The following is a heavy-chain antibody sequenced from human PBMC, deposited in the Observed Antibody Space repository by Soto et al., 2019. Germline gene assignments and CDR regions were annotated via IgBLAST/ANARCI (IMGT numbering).Heavy chain of an antibody. D-gene: IGHD5-12*01. CDR2: IYPGDSDT. CDR3: ARLVATREIYYYYYGMDV. J-gene: IGHJ6*02. CDR1: GFSFTNYW. V-gene: IGHV5-51*01. Sequence: PGESLKISCKGSGFSFTNYWIGWVRQMPGKGLEWMGDIYPGDSDTRYSPSFQGQVTISADKSISTAYLQWSSLKASDTAMYYCARLVATREIYYYYYGMDVWGQGTTVTVSS.